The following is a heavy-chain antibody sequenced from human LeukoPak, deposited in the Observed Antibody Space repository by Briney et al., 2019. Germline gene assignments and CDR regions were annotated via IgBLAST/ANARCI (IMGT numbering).Heavy chain of an antibody. V-gene: IGHV3-48*01. CDR3: TRAYPPLRTAAAGDH. CDR2: ISIFSSTL. J-gene: IGHJ4*02. D-gene: IGHD6-13*01. Sequence: GGSLRLSCAASGFTFSSYHMNCVRQAPGKGLEWVSYISIFSSTLYYAESVKCRFTISRDDAKNSLYLQMDRLRPEDTAIYYCTRAYPPLRTAAAGDHWGQGTLVTVSS. CDR1: GFTFSSYH.